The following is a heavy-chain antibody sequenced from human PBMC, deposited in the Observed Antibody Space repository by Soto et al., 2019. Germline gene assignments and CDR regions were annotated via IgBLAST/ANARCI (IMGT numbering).Heavy chain of an antibody. V-gene: IGHV5-51*01. CDR2: IYPSDSDT. D-gene: IGHD1-1*01. Sequence: GESLKISCKGSGYNFAGYWIAWVRQMPGEGLELMGIIYPSDSDTRYRPSFQGQVTISADKSISSAYLQWSSLRASDTAMYYCERGGVSTRTFDYWGQGTPVTVSS. CDR3: ERGGVSTRTFDY. J-gene: IGHJ4*02. CDR1: GYNFAGYW.